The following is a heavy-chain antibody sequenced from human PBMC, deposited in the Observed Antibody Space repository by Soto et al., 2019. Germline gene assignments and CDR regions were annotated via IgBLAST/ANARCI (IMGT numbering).Heavy chain of an antibody. Sequence: ASVKVSCKASGYTFTGYYVHWVRQAPGQGLEWMGWINPNSGGTNYAQKFQGWVTLTRDTSITTAYMELSRLTSDDTAVYYCARDAIYNSYGTYCDYWGQGSLVTVAS. CDR3: ARDAIYNSYGTYCDY. CDR2: INPNSGGT. J-gene: IGHJ4*02. D-gene: IGHD3-16*01. CDR1: GYTFTGYY. V-gene: IGHV1-2*04.